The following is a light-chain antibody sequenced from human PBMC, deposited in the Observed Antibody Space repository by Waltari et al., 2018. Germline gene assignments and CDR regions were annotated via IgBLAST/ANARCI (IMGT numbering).Light chain of an antibody. CDR1: QSVRSSY. V-gene: IGKV3-20*01. Sequence: IVLTQSPGTLSLSPGERATLSCRASQSVRSSYLAWYQQKPGQAPRLLIYDASSSATGTPDRVSGSGSGTDFTLTISRLEPEDFAVYYCQQYSSSPRTFGQGTKVEVK. CDR2: DAS. CDR3: QQYSSSPRT. J-gene: IGKJ1*01.